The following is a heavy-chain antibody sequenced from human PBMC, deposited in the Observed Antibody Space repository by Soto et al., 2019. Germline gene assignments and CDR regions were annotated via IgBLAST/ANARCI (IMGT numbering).Heavy chain of an antibody. CDR1: GDSVSSNSAA. J-gene: IGHJ4*02. Sequence: TLSLTCAISGDSVSSNSAAWNWIRQSPSRGLEWLGRTYYRSKWYNDYAVSVKGRITINPDTSKNQFSLQLNSVTPEDTAVYYCARDLGGYSSSSGNFDYWGQGTLVTVSS. CDR2: TYYRSKWYN. V-gene: IGHV6-1*01. CDR3: ARDLGGYSSSSGNFDY. D-gene: IGHD6-6*01.